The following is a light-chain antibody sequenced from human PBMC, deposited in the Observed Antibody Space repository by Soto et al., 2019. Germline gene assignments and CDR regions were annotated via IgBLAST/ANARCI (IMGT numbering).Light chain of an antibody. CDR2: EVS. J-gene: IGLJ1*01. Sequence: QAVVTQPASVSGSPGQSITISCTGTSSDVGGYNYVSWYQQHPGKAPKLMIYEVSNRPSGVSNRFSGSKSGNTASLTISGLQAEDEADYYCSSYTSSSTFFGTGTQLTVL. V-gene: IGLV2-14*01. CDR1: SSDVGGYNY. CDR3: SSYTSSSTF.